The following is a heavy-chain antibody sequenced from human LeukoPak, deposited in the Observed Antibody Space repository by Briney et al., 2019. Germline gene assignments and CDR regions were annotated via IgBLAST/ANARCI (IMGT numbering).Heavy chain of an antibody. J-gene: IGHJ4*02. V-gene: IGHV4-34*01. Sequence: PSETLSLTCAVYGGSFSGYYWSWIRQPPGKGLEWIGEINHSGSTNYNPSLKSRVTISVDTSKNQFSLKLSSVTAADAAVYYCARDSYYYGSGYYAHFDYWGQGTLVTVSS. CDR2: INHSGST. D-gene: IGHD3-10*01. CDR1: GGSFSGYY. CDR3: ARDSYYYGSGYYAHFDY.